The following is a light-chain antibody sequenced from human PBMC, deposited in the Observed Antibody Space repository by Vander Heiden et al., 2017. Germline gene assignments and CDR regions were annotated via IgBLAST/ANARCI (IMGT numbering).Light chain of an antibody. Sequence: ETIMTQSPATVSVSPGERATPPCRARQNVSASLAWYHQRPGQPPRLLIHGASTRAPGVSGRFTGSGSGTKFTLKISRLQSEDVGCYYGQKYHDWLSFGGGTKVETK. CDR2: GAS. CDR1: QNVSAS. V-gene: IGKV3-15*01. CDR3: QKYHDWLS. J-gene: IGKJ4*01.